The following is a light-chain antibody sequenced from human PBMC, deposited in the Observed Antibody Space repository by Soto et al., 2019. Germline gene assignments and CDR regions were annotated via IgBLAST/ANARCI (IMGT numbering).Light chain of an antibody. V-gene: IGKV3-11*01. J-gene: IGKJ2*01. CDR2: DAS. Sequence: EIVLTQSPATLSLSPGERATLSCRASQSVSSYLAWYQQKPGQAPRLLIYDASNRATGIPARFSGSGSGTDFTLTISSLEREDIAVYYCQQRSNWPPKYTFGQGTKLEIK. CDR1: QSVSSY. CDR3: QQRSNWPPKYT.